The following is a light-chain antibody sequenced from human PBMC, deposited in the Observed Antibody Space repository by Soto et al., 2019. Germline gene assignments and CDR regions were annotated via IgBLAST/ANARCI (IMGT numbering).Light chain of an antibody. V-gene: IGKV1-5*01. Sequence: DIQMTQSPSTLSATAGDRVTITCRASQSISSWLAWYQHKPGKAPKLLIYDASNLDSGVPSRFSGIGSGTEFSLTISNLQPDDCATYYCQQYENYWTFGQGTRVEIK. J-gene: IGKJ1*01. CDR1: QSISSW. CDR3: QQYENYWT. CDR2: DAS.